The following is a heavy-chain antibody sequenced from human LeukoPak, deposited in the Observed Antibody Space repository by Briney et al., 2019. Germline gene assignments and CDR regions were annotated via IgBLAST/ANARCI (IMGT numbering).Heavy chain of an antibody. CDR1: GFTFSGSA. CDR2: IRSIANSYAT. V-gene: IGHV3-73*01. J-gene: IGHJ4*02. CDR3: TRLEAAAGY. D-gene: IGHD6-13*01. Sequence: SGGSLRLSCAASGFTFSGSAMHWVRQASGKGLEWVGRIRSIANSYATAYAASVKGRFTISRDDSKNTAYLQMNSLKTEDTAVYYCTRLEAAAGYWGQGTLVTVSS.